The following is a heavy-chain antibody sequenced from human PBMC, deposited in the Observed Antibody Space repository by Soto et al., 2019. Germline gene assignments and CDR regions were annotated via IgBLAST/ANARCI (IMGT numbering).Heavy chain of an antibody. V-gene: IGHV4-59*08. CDR1: GGSISSYY. CDR2: IYYSGST. D-gene: IGHD6-13*01. J-gene: IGHJ3*02. CDR3: ARRRFWSRRYSSSVHNAFDI. Sequence: SETLSLTCTVSGGSISSYYWSWIRQPPGKGLDWIGYIYYSGSTNYNPSLKSRVTISVDTSKNQFSLKLSSVTAADTAVYYCARRRFWSRRYSSSVHNAFDIWGQGTMVTVSS.